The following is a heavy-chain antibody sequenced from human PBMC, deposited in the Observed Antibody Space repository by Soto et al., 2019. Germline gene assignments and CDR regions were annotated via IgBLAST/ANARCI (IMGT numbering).Heavy chain of an antibody. Sequence: EVQLVETGGGLIQPGGSLRLSCAASGFTVSSKYMSWVRPAPGKGLEWVSVIYSGGSTYYADSVKGRFTISRGNSKNTLDLQINSLRAEDTAVYYCARGVSVCALLYCGQGTRVTFS. CDR2: IYSGGST. J-gene: IGHJ4*02. D-gene: IGHD6-19*01. V-gene: IGHV3-53*02. CDR3: ARGVSVCALLY. CDR1: GFTVSSKY.